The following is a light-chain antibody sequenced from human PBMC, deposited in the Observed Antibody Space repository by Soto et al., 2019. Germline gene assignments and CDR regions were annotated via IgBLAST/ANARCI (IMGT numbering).Light chain of an antibody. CDR2: DAS. V-gene: IGKV3-20*01. CDR1: QSVSSDS. Sequence: EIVLTQSPGTLSLSPGERAILSCRASQSVSSDSLAWYRQKPGQAPRLLVYDASSRATGIPDRFSGSGSGTHFPLTISRLEPEDFAVYYCQQYGSAPRTFGQGTKVEIK. CDR3: QQYGSAPRT. J-gene: IGKJ1*01.